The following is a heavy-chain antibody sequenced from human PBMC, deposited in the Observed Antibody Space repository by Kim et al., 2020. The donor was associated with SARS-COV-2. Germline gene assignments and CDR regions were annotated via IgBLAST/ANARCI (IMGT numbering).Heavy chain of an antibody. CDR3: ARDNWGSDY. D-gene: IGHD7-27*01. V-gene: IGHV3-30*04. CDR1: GFTFSSYA. CDR2: ISYDGSNK. J-gene: IGHJ4*02. Sequence: WGSLRLSCAASGFTFSSYAMHWVRQAPGKGLEWVAVISYDGSNKYYADSVKGRFTISRDNSKNTLYLQMNSLRAEDTAVYYCARDNWGSDYWGQGTLVTV.